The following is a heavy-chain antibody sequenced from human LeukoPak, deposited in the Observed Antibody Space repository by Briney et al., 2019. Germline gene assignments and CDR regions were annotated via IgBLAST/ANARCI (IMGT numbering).Heavy chain of an antibody. V-gene: IGHV3-48*01. CDR1: GFTFSSYS. J-gene: IGHJ3*02. Sequence: GGSLRLSCAASGFTFSSYSMNWVRQAPGKGLEWVSYIRSSSSTIYYADSVKGRFTISRDNAMNSLYLQMNSLRAEDTAVYYCARAKRNGFDIWGQGTMVTVSP. CDR3: ARAKRNGFDI. CDR2: IRSSSSTI.